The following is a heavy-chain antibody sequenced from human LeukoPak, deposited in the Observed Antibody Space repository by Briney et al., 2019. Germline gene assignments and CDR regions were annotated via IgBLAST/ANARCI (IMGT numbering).Heavy chain of an antibody. V-gene: IGHV3-30*03. CDR3: ARGDFYDPQGMDV. J-gene: IGHJ6*02. CDR2: MSFDGSNK. D-gene: IGHD3-22*01. CDR1: GFSFSRSG. Sequence: PGGSLRLSCTASGFSFSRSGMHWVRQAPGKGLEWVAVMSFDGSNKFYTDSVKGRFTISRDNSKNTLYLQMNSLRVEDTAVYYCARGDFYDPQGMDVWGQGTTVTVSS.